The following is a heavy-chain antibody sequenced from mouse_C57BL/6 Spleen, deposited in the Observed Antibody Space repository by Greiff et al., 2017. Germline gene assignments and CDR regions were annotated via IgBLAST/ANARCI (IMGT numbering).Heavy chain of an antibody. J-gene: IGHJ3*01. CDR2: IYPRSGNT. V-gene: IGHV1-81*01. D-gene: IGHD1-1*01. CDR3: ARENYGSSYEKCFAY. Sequence: QVQLQQSGAELARPGASVKLSCKASGYTFTSYGISWVKQRTGQGLEWIGEIYPRSGNTYYNEKFKGKATLTADKSSSTAYMELRSLTSEDSAVYFCARENYGSSYEKCFAYWGRVTLVPVSA. CDR1: GYTFTSYG.